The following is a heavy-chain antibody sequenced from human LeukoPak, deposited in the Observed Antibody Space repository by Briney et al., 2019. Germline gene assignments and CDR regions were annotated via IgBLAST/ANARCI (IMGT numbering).Heavy chain of an antibody. CDR3: ARAGGDVVVPAAMSPYY. CDR2: ISAYNGNT. D-gene: IGHD2-2*01. J-gene: IGHJ4*02. V-gene: IGHV1-18*01. Sequence: ASVKLSCTASGYTFTSYGISWVRQAPGQGLEWMGWISAYNGNTNYAQKLQGRVTMTTDTSTSTAYMELRSLRSDDTAVYYCARAGGDVVVPAAMSPYYWGQGTLVTVSS. CDR1: GYTFTSYG.